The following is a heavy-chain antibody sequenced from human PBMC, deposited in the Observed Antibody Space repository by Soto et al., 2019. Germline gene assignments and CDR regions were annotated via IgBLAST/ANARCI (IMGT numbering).Heavy chain of an antibody. CDR3: ASRKREEICSSGNCYFTY. J-gene: IGHJ4*02. V-gene: IGHV4-39*01. Sequence: QLQLQESGPGLLKPSETLSLTCTVSGDSISTSNYYWSWIRQSPGKGLEWIGSVFYSGSSYYNPSLRSRVTISVDASRNHFSLRVNSVTAADTAVYYCASRKREEICSSGNCYFTYWGQGTLVTVSS. CDR1: GDSISTSNYY. D-gene: IGHD2-2*01. CDR2: VFYSGSS.